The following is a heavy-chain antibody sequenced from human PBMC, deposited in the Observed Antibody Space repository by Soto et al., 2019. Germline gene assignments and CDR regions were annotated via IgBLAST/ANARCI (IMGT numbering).Heavy chain of an antibody. CDR3: ARIKSGYSYGSIIDF. V-gene: IGHV4-59*01. CDR2: ISDGGST. D-gene: IGHD5-18*01. Sequence: SETLSLTCNVSGGSIYTYYWNWIRQSPGKGLERIGYISDGGSTNYNPSLKSRVTISVDTSKKQVSLKLSSVSAPDTATYYCARIKSGYSYGSIIDFWGQGKLVTVSS. CDR1: GGSIYTYY. J-gene: IGHJ4*02.